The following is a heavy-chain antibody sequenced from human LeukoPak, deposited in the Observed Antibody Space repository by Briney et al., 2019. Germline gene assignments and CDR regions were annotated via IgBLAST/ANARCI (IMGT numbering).Heavy chain of an antibody. CDR2: FDPEDGET. V-gene: IGHV1-24*01. Sequence: GASVKVSCKVSGHTFTELSMHWVRQAPGKGLEWMGGFDPEDGETIYVQKFQGRVTVTEDTSTHTAYMELSSLRSEDTAVYYCVAGIAWELLLGYFDYWGQGTLVTVSS. D-gene: IGHD1-26*01. CDR3: VAGIAWELLLGYFDY. CDR1: GHTFTELS. J-gene: IGHJ4*02.